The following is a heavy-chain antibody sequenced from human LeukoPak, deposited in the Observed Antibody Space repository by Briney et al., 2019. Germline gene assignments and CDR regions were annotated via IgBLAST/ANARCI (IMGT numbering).Heavy chain of an antibody. Sequence: SVKVSCKASGGTFSSYAISWVRQAPGQGLEWMGGIIPIFGTANYAQKFQGRVTITADESTSTAYMELSSLRSEDTAVYYCARRGHFSYYFDYWGQGTLVTVSS. J-gene: IGHJ4*02. CDR2: IIPIFGTA. CDR1: GGTFSSYA. CDR3: ARRGHFSYYFDY. V-gene: IGHV1-69*13. D-gene: IGHD1-26*01.